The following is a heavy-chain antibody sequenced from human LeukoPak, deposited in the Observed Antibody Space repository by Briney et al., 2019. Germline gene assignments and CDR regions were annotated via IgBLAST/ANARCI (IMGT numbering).Heavy chain of an antibody. CDR3: ARGEGGSFDY. J-gene: IGHJ4*02. V-gene: IGHV4-30-2*01. Sequence: SETLSLTCAVSGGSISSGGYSWSWIRQPPGKGLEWIGYVYHSGSTYYNPSLKSRVTISVDRSKNQFSLKLSSVTAADTAVYYCARGEGGSFDYWGQGTLVTVSS. CDR1: GGSISSGGYS. CDR2: VYHSGST.